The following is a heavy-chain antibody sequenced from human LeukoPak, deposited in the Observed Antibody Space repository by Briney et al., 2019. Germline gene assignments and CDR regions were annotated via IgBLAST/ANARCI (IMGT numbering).Heavy chain of an antibody. V-gene: IGHV1-18*01. Sequence: ASVKVSCKASGYTFTSYGISWVRQAPGQGLEWMGWISVYNGNTNYAQKLQGRVTMTTDTSTSTAYMELRSLRSDDTAVYYCARSGEPYCSGDRYYSQDYWGQGTLVTVSS. J-gene: IGHJ4*02. CDR2: ISVYNGNT. CDR1: GYTFTSYG. CDR3: ARSGEPYCSGDRYYSQDY. D-gene: IGHD2-21*01.